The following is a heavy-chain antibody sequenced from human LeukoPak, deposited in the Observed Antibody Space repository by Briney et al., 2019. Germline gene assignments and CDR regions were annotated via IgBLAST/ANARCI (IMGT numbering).Heavy chain of an antibody. CDR1: GGSFSYYH. CDR3: ARGGSRSSSWFYFDY. D-gene: IGHD6-13*01. V-gene: IGHV4-59*01. J-gene: IGHJ4*02. CDR2: IYYGGST. Sequence: SETLSLTCTISGGSFSYYHWSWIRQPPGKGLEWIGYIYYGGSTNYNPSLKSRVTISVDTSKNQFSLKLSSVTAADTAVYYCARGGSRSSSWFYFDYWGQGSLVTVSS.